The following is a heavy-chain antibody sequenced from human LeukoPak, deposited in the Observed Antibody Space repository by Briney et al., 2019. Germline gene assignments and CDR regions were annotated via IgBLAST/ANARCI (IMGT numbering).Heavy chain of an antibody. J-gene: IGHJ5*02. D-gene: IGHD3-10*01. Sequence: NPSETLSLTCAVYGGSFSGYYWSWIRQHPGKGLEWIGYIYYSGSTYYNPSLKSRVTISVDTSKNQFSLKLSSVTAADTAVYYCARTAPPRGWFDPWGQGTLVTVSS. CDR1: GGSFSGYY. CDR2: IYYSGST. CDR3: ARTAPPRGWFDP. V-gene: IGHV4-31*11.